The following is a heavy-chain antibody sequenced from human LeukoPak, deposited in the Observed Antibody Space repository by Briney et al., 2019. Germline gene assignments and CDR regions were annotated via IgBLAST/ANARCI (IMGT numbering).Heavy chain of an antibody. Sequence: SGTLSLTCAVSGGSISSSNWWSWVRQPPGKGLEWIGEIYHSGSTNYNPSLKSRVTISVDKSKNQFSLKLSSVTAADTAVYYCARDQRMGTVTNDLEAFDIWGQGTMVTVSS. CDR2: IYHSGST. J-gene: IGHJ3*02. D-gene: IGHD4-11*01. V-gene: IGHV4-4*02. CDR3: ARDQRMGTVTNDLEAFDI. CDR1: GGSISSSNW.